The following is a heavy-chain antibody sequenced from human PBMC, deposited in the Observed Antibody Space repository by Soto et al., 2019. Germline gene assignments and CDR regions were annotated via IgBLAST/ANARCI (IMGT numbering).Heavy chain of an antibody. D-gene: IGHD1-1*01. Sequence: QVPLLQSGPEVKKPGASVQVSCKASGYTFTNYGITWGRQAPGQVLEWMGGIGSYNGDTHYTEKLQGRVTMTTDTSSITADMVMRGLKSDDTAVYYCARVRQLFGSFYYHVDVWGKVTKVTVSS. CDR1: GYTFTNYG. V-gene: IGHV1-18*01. CDR3: ARVRQLFGSFYYHVDV. CDR2: IGSYNGDT. J-gene: IGHJ6*03.